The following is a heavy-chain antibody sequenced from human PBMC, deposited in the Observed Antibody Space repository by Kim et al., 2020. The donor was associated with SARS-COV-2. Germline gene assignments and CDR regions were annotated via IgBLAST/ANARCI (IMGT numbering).Heavy chain of an antibody. D-gene: IGHD1-26*01. J-gene: IGHJ4*01. CDR1: GFTFSRFA. CDR3: AKDVNGGYVWTDAFDY. V-gene: IGHV3-23*01. CDR2: IGESGSTT. Sequence: WGSLRLSCATSGFTFSRFAMNWFRQVPGKGLEGVSAIGESGSTTYYAESVKRRFIISRDNSKNTGLLQMRSLRAEDTAVFYCAKDVNGGYVWTDAFDYWG.